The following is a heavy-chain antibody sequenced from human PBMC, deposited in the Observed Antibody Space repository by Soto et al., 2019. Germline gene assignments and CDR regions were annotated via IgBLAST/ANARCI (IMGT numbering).Heavy chain of an antibody. D-gene: IGHD1-7*01. Sequence: PSETLSLTGAVSGGSFTSNNWWTSVRQPPGQGLEWIGEIYRTGSTNYNPSLKSRVTISLDKSENQFSLKVTSLTAADTAVYYCASRDPGTSVDYWGQGTLVTVSS. CDR1: GGSFTSNNW. J-gene: IGHJ4*02. CDR3: ASRDPGTSVDY. CDR2: IYRTGST. V-gene: IGHV4-4*02.